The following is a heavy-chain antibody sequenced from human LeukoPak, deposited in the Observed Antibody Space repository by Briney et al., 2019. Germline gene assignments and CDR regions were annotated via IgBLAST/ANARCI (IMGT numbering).Heavy chain of an antibody. V-gene: IGHV3-30-3*01. D-gene: IGHD2-15*01. CDR1: GFTFSSYV. CDR3: ATGYCSGGSCYSAYYYGMDV. J-gene: IGHJ6*02. CDR2: ISYDGSNK. Sequence: PGGSLRLSCAASGFTFSSYVMHWVRQAPGKGLEWVAVISYDGSNKYYADSVKGRFTISRDNSKNTLYLQMNSLRAEDTAVYYCATGYCSGGSCYSAYYYGMDVWGQGTTVTVSS.